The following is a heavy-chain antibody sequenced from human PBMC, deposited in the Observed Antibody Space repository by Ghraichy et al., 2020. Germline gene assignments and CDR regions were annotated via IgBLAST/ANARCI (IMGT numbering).Heavy chain of an antibody. J-gene: IGHJ6*02. CDR1: GYTLTELS. Sequence: ASVKVSCKVSGYTLTELSMHWVRQPPGKGLEWMGSFDPEDGETIYAQQFQGRVTMTEDTSTDTAYMSLTNLRSEDTAVYYCATDAVGDSEYQLLFRFGMDVWGQGTKVTVSS. V-gene: IGHV1-24*01. D-gene: IGHD2-2*01. CDR2: FDPEDGET. CDR3: ATDAVGDSEYQLLFRFGMDV.